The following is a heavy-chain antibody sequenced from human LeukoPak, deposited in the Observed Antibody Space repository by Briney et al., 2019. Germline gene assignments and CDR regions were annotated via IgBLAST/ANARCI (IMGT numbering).Heavy chain of an antibody. CDR2: INPNSGGT. J-gene: IGHJ4*02. V-gene: IGHV1-2*02. CDR3: ARYNDGAFHFDY. Sequence: ASVKVSCKASGGTFNSYGFNWVRQAPGQGLEWMGWINPNSGGTDYAQKFQGRVTMTRDTSISTAYMELSRLTSDDTAVYYCARYNDGAFHFDYWGQGTLVTVSS. CDR1: GGTFNSYG. D-gene: IGHD1-1*01.